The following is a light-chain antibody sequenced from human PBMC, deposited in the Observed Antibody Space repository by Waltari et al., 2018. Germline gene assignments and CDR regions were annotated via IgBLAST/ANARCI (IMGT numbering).Light chain of an antibody. CDR2: KNN. Sequence: QSVLTQPPSVSAAPGQRVTISCSGSSSTIGSHDVSWFQHPPGTAPKLLIYKNNKRSSGIPDRFSGSKSGTSATLDITGLQTGDEADYYCATWDDSLSAVVFGGGTKLTVL. CDR3: ATWDDSLSAVV. CDR1: SSTIGSHD. J-gene: IGLJ2*01. V-gene: IGLV1-51*02.